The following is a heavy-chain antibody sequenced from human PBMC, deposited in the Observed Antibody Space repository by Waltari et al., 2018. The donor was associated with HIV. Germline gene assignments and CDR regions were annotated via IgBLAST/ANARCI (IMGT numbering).Heavy chain of an antibody. V-gene: IGHV4-38-2*01. J-gene: IGHJ4*02. CDR1: DFSISSGHY. CDR3: ARQPAPDSTWFQIYFDY. D-gene: IGHD6-13*01. CDR2: VFHSGST. Sequence: QVQLQESGPGLVKPSDTLSLTCAVSDFSISSGHYWGWIRQSPGKGLEWIGSVFHSGSTFYKPSCKSRVSISVDTSKNQFSLKLTSVTAADTAVYYCARQPAPDSTWFQIYFDYWGQGTVVTVSS.